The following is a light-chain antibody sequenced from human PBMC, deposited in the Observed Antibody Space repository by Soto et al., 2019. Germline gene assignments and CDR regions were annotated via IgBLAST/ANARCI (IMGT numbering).Light chain of an antibody. Sequence: EIVLTHSPATLSLSPGERATLSFRASQSVSNYLAWYQEKPGQAPRLLVYGASRRATGIPARFSGSGSGTDFTLTINSLEPEDFALYYCQKRYNWPPKFGKGTKVDIK. CDR2: GAS. V-gene: IGKV3-11*01. CDR1: QSVSNY. J-gene: IGKJ1*01. CDR3: QKRYNWPPK.